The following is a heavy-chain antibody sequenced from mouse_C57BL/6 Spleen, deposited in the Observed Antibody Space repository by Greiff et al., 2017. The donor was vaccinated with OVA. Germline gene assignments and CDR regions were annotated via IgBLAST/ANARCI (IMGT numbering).Heavy chain of an antibody. J-gene: IGHJ3*01. CDR2: IDPANGNT. V-gene: IGHV14-3*01. Sequence: VQLQQSVAELVRPGASVKLSCTASGFNIKNTYMHWVKQRPEPGLEWIGRIDPANGNTKYAPQFQGKATITADTTSTTAYLQLSSLTSEDTAINYCARGYDGYYDLAWFAYWGQGTLVTVSA. D-gene: IGHD2-3*01. CDR1: GFNIKNTY. CDR3: ARGYDGYYDLAWFAY.